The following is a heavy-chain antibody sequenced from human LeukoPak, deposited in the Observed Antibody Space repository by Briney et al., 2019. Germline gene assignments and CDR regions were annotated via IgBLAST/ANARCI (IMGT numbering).Heavy chain of an antibody. J-gene: IGHJ4*02. CDR1: GFTFDDYA. CDR3: AKDNRPLYSSGWYYFDY. Sequence: GRSLRLSCAASGFTFDDYAMHWVRQAPGKGLEWVSGISWNSGSIGYADSVKGRFTISRDNAKNSLYLQMNSLRAEDTALYYCAKDNRPLYSSGWYYFDYWGQGTLVTVSS. CDR2: ISWNSGSI. V-gene: IGHV3-9*01. D-gene: IGHD6-19*01.